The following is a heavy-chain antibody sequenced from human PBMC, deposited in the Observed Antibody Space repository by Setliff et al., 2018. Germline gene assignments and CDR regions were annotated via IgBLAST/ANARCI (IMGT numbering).Heavy chain of an antibody. J-gene: IGHJ4*02. D-gene: IGHD1-7*01. V-gene: IGHV3-7*03. CDR3: AGGSLSGTTYPSDY. CDR1: GFTFSSYW. Sequence: GGSLRLSCAASGFTFSSYWMSWVRQAPGKGLEWVANINQDGSEKYYVDSVKGRFTISRDNAKNSLYLQMNSLRAEDTAFYYCAGGSLSGTTYPSDYWGQGTLVTVSS. CDR2: INQDGSEK.